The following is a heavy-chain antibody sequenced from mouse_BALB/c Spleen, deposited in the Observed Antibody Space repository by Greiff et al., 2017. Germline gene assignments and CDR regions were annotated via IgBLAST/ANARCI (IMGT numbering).Heavy chain of an antibody. CDR2: IRNKANGYTT. CDR1: GFTFTDYY. Sequence: EVMLVESGGGLVQPGGSLRLSCATSGFTFTDYYMSWVRQPPGKALEWLGFIRNKANGYTTEYSASVKGRFTISRDNSQSILYLQMNTLRAEDSATYYCARDRGLLFYAMDYWGPGTSVTVSS. V-gene: IGHV7-3*02. J-gene: IGHJ4*01. D-gene: IGHD2-3*01. CDR3: ARDRGLLFYAMDY.